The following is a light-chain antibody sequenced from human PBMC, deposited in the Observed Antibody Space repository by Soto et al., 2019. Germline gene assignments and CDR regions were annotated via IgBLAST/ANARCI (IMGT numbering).Light chain of an antibody. CDR3: QHFNSYPIT. Sequence: ALQLTQSPSSLSASVADRVTITCRASQGISSALAWYQQKPGKAPKLLIYDASSLASGVPSRFSGSGSGTDFTLTISSLQPEDFATYYCQHFNSYPITFGQGTRLEIK. V-gene: IGKV1-13*02. CDR2: DAS. CDR1: QGISSA. J-gene: IGKJ5*01.